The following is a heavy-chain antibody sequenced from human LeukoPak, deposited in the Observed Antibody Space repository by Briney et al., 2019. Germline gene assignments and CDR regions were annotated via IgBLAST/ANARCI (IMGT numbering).Heavy chain of an antibody. J-gene: IGHJ4*02. CDR1: GYTFSDYY. Sequence: ASVKVSCKASGYTFSDYYIHWVRQAPGQGLEWMGRITPNSGGTNYAQRFQGRVTMTRDTSISTAYMELSRLSSDDTAVYYCAREIDTSGHYYSGIGDYWGQGTLVTVSS. CDR2: ITPNSGGT. D-gene: IGHD3-22*01. V-gene: IGHV1-2*06. CDR3: AREIDTSGHYYSGIGDY.